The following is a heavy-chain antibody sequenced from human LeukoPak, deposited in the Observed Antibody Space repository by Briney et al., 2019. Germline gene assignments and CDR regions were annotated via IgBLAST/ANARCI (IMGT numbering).Heavy chain of an antibody. CDR3: ARDYGSGYDSLFHFDY. Sequence: SETLSLTCLVSGGSIRRDGYYWRWIRQPPGKGLEWIGYIYHSGSTYYHPPLKSRVTISVDRSKNRFSLKLSSVTAADTAVYYCARDYGSGYDSLFHFDYWGQGTLVTVSS. V-gene: IGHV4-30-2*01. D-gene: IGHD5-12*01. CDR2: IYHSGST. J-gene: IGHJ4*02. CDR1: GGSIRRDGYY.